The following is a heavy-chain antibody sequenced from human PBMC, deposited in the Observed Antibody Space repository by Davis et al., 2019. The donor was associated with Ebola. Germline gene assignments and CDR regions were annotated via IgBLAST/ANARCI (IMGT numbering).Heavy chain of an antibody. CDR2: IYYSGST. CDR1: GGDISGNY. D-gene: IGHD3-22*01. CDR3: ARVVQYYYDSSGYSTPYYFDY. J-gene: IGHJ4*02. V-gene: IGHV4-59*04. Sequence: MPSETLSLTCTVSGGDISGNYWSWVRQPPGKGLEWIGYIYYSGSTYYNPSLKSRVTISVDTSKNQFSLKLSSVTAADTAVYYCARVVQYYYDSSGYSTPYYFDYWGQGTLVTVSS.